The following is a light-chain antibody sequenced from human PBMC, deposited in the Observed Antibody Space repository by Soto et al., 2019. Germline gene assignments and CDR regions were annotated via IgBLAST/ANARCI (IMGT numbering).Light chain of an antibody. CDR2: EVT. J-gene: IGLJ3*02. V-gene: IGLV2-14*01. CDR1: SSDVGGYNY. CDR3: SSYTSSSTLV. Sequence: QAVVTQPPSVSGAPGESVTISCTGTSSDVGGYNYVSWYQQHPGKAPKLMIYEVTNRPSGVSNRFSGSKSGNTASLTISGLQADDDTDYYCSSYTSSSTLVFGGGTKLTVL.